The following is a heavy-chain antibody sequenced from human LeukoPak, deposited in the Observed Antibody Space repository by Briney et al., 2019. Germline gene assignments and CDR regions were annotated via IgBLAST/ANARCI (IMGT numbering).Heavy chain of an antibody. D-gene: IGHD3-16*02. J-gene: IGHJ6*02. CDR2: IYSGGST. CDR3: ARDLFYDYVWGSYRLDHGMDV. V-gene: IGHV3-53*01. Sequence: PGGSLRLSCAASGFTLSSNYMSWVRQAPGKGLEWVSVIYSGGSTYYADSVKGRFTISRDNSKNTLYLQMNSLRAEDTAVYYCARDLFYDYVWGSYRLDHGMDVWGQGTTVTVSS. CDR1: GFTLSSNY.